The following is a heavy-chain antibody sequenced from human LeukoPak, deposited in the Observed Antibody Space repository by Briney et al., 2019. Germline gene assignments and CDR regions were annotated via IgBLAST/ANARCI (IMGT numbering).Heavy chain of an antibody. V-gene: IGHV4-59*11. J-gene: IGHJ6*03. Sequence: PSETLSLTCTVSGGSINSHYWNWVRQSPGKGLEWIGYMYHTGSTDYNPSLESRVTISIDSSKTQFSLRLASVTAADTAVYYCARATGFYDSGPYCYLDVWGKGTTVTVSS. D-gene: IGHD3-10*01. CDR1: GGSINSHY. CDR3: ARATGFYDSGPYCYLDV. CDR2: MYHTGST.